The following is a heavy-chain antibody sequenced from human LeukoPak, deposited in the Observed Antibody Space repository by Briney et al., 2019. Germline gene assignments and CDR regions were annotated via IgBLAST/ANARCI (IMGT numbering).Heavy chain of an antibody. Sequence: SETLSLTCTVSGGSISNYYWSRIRQPPGKGLEWIGYIYDSGRTRYNPSLKSPVTISVDTSKNQFSLRLNSVTAADTAVYFCARGQKYSYGYTVTELGSGYFDYWGQGTLVTVSS. V-gene: IGHV4-59*12. CDR2: IYDSGRT. J-gene: IGHJ4*02. D-gene: IGHD5-18*01. CDR1: GGSISNYY. CDR3: ARGQKYSYGYTVTELGSGYFDY.